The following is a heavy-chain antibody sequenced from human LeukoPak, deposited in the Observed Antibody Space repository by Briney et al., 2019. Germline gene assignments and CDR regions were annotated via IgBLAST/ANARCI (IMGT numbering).Heavy chain of an antibody. V-gene: IGHV3-30*18. CDR1: GFTFISYG. CDR2: ISYDGSNR. Sequence: GGSLRLSCAASGFTFISYGMHWVRQAPGKGLEWVAVISYDGSNRYYADSVKGRFTISRDNSKNTLYLQMNSLRAEDTAVYYCAKAEEGYDSSGYYEDYWGQGTLVTVPS. D-gene: IGHD3-22*01. CDR3: AKAEEGYDSSGYYEDY. J-gene: IGHJ4*02.